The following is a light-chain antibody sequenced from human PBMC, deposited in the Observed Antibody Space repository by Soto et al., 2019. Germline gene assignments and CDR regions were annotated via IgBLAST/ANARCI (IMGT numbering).Light chain of an antibody. V-gene: IGKV3-20*01. J-gene: IGKJ1*01. CDR3: HQYGSSPWT. CDR2: GAS. Sequence: EIVLTQSPGTLSLSPGERATLSCRASQSGFSFYLAWFQQKPGQAPRLLIYGASTRATGIPDRFSGSRSGTDFTLTISRLEHEDFAAYYCHQYGSSPWTLGQGTKVEIK. CDR1: QSGFSFY.